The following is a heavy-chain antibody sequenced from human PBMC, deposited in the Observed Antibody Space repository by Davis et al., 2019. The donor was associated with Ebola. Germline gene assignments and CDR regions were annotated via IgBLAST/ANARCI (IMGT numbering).Heavy chain of an antibody. CDR3: ARDPVGGYDLYYYYGMDV. D-gene: IGHD5-12*01. V-gene: IGHV1-18*01. CDR1: GYTFTSYG. CDR2: ISAYNGNT. Sequence: ASVKVSCKASGYTFTSYGISWVRQTPGQGLEWMGWISAYNGNTNYAQKLQGRVTMTTDTSTSTAYMELRSLRSDDTAVYYCARDPVGGYDLYYYYGMDVWGQGTTVTVSS. J-gene: IGHJ6*02.